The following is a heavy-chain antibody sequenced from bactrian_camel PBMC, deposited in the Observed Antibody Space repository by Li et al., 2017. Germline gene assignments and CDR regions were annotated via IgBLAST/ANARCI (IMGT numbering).Heavy chain of an antibody. CDR2: IHSGDGTT. CDR1: GYIYSSDC. Sequence: DVQLVESGGDTVQAGGSLTLSCVATGYIYSSDCMAWFRQAPGKEREGVAVIHSGDGTTYYDDAVKGRFTIVQDNAKNTLFLQMDNLQPEDTAVYYCAARPVNTRACVAGGRYEFGYWGQGTQVTVS. J-gene: IGHJ4*01. CDR3: AARPVNTRACVAGGRYEFGY. V-gene: IGHV3S40*01. D-gene: IGHD1*01.